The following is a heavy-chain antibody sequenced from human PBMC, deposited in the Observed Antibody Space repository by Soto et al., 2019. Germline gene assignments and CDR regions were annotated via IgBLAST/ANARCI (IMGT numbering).Heavy chain of an antibody. Sequence: ASVKVSCKASGYTFTGYYMHWVRQAPGQGLEWMGWINPNSGGTNYAQKFQGRVTMTRDTSISTAYMELSRLRSDDTAVYYCARGGSCTSCYANWLEPWGQGTLVTVSA. V-gene: IGHV1-2*02. D-gene: IGHD2-2*01. CDR2: INPNSGGT. CDR1: GYTFTGYY. CDR3: ARGGSCTSCYANWLEP. J-gene: IGHJ5*02.